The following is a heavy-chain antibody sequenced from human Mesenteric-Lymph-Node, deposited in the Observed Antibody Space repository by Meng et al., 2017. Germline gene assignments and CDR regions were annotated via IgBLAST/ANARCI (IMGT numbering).Heavy chain of an antibody. D-gene: IGHD6-19*01. V-gene: IGHV4-61*01. CDR3: ARMIGSGPFDY. CDR1: GDSVSTSYY. J-gene: IGHJ4*02. Sequence: QGQLQASGPGLVRPSETLSLTCTVSGDSVSTSYYWSWIRQSPGKRLELIGYIYYTGRTDYNPSLKSRVTISVDTSKNQFSLRLNSVTAADTAVYYCARMIGSGPFDYWGQGTLVTVSS. CDR2: IYYTGRT.